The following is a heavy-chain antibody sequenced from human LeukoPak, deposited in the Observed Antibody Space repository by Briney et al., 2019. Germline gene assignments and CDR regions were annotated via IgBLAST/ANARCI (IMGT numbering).Heavy chain of an antibody. CDR2: MNPDSGGT. D-gene: IGHD1-26*01. J-gene: IGHJ4*02. CDR1: GYTFIGHY. CDR3: ARRRPYSGSRRWYYFDY. V-gene: IGHV1-2*02. Sequence: ASVKVSCKASGYTFIGHYIHWVRQAPGQGLEWMGWMNPDSGGTNYAQKFQDRVTMNRDTSITTAYMELSRLTSDDTAIYYCARRRPYSGSRRWYYFDYWGQGTLVTVSS.